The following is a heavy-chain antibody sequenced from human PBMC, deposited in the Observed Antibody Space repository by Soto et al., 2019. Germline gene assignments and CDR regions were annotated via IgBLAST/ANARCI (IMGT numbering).Heavy chain of an antibody. CDR2: IYNNRSF. CDR3: ARVPLDYSNSHYFDF. J-gene: IGHJ4*02. V-gene: IGHV4-61*01. CDR1: GGSVSSGSFY. D-gene: IGHD6-6*01. Sequence: SETLSLTCTVSGGSVSSGSFYWSWIRQPPGKALEWIGFIYNNRSFNYNPSLKSRVTMSVDTSKHQFSLKLSSVTAADTAVYYCARVPLDYSNSHYFDFWGQGALVTVSS.